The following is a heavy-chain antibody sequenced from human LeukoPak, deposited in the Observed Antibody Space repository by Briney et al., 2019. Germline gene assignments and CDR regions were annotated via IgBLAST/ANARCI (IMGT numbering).Heavy chain of an antibody. CDR2: IYGAGAT. CDR3: ARADTYYFDSSGYPNGFDP. V-gene: IGHV3-53*01. Sequence: PGGSLRLSCAAYGLTVSSEYLAWVRQAPGKGLEWISVIYGAGATYYADSVEGRFTISRDNSKNTLYLQMNSLRAEDTAVYYCARADTYYFDSSGYPNGFDPWGQGTLVTVSS. J-gene: IGHJ5*02. CDR1: GLTVSSEY. D-gene: IGHD3-22*01.